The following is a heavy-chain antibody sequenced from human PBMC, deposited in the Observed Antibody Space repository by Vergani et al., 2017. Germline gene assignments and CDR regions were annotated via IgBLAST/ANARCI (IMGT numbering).Heavy chain of an antibody. Sequence: EVQLVESGGGLVKPGGSLRLSCAASGFTFSSYSMNWVRQAPGKGLEWVSSISSSSSYIYYAASVKGRFTISRDHAKNSLYLQMNSLRAEDTAVYYCARVEQTYYYDSSGSGIAFDIWGQGTMVTVSS. CDR2: ISSSSSYI. CDR3: ARVEQTYYYDSSGSGIAFDI. CDR1: GFTFSSYS. V-gene: IGHV3-21*01. D-gene: IGHD3-22*01. J-gene: IGHJ3*02.